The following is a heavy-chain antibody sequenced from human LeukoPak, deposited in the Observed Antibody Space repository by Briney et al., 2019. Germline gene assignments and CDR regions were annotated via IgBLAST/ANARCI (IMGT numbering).Heavy chain of an antibody. V-gene: IGHV3-30*18. D-gene: IGHD2-8*01. CDR1: GFTFSSYG. CDR3: AKEGYCTNGVCALFDY. Sequence: GRSLRLSCAASGFTFSSYGMHWVRQAPGKGLEWVAVISYDGSNKYYADSVKGRFTISRDNSKNTLYLQMNSLRAEDTAVYYCAKEGYCTNGVCALFDYWGQGTLVTVSS. CDR2: ISYDGSNK. J-gene: IGHJ4*02.